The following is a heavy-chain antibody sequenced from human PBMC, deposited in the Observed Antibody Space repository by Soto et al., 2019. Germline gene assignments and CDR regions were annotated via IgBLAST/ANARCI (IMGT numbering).Heavy chain of an antibody. J-gene: IGHJ4*02. CDR1: GFTFSSYA. D-gene: IGHD1-1*01. CDR2: ISGSGGST. CDR3: AKGDRNWNFDY. V-gene: IGHV3-23*01. Sequence: GGSLRLSCAASGFTFSSYAMSWVRQAPGKGLEWVSAISGSGGSTYYADSVKGRFTISRDNSKNTLYLQMNSLRAKNTAVYYCAKGDRNWNFDYWGQGTLVTVSS.